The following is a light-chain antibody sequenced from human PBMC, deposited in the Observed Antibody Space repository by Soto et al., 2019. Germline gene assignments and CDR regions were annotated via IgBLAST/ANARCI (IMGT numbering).Light chain of an antibody. V-gene: IGKV1-9*01. CDR3: QCLNSFPLT. J-gene: IGKJ4*01. CDR2: IAS. CDR1: QGISNY. Sequence: IQLTQSPSSLSASIGDRVTITCRASQGISNYLAWYQQKPGKVPKLLIYIASTLQGGVPSRFSGSGSGTDFSLTISSLQPEDVATYYCQCLNSFPLTLGRGTKV.